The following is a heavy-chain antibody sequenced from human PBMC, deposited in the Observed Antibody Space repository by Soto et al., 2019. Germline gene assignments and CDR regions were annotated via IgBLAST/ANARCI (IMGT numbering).Heavy chain of an antibody. CDR1: GFTFSSYA. CDR2: ISYDGSNK. D-gene: IGHD2-15*01. CDR3: ASDDAAHGGSYYGFYYYSGMDA. V-gene: IGHV3-30-3*01. Sequence: QVQLVESGGGVVQPGRSLRLSCAASGFTFSSYAMHWVRQAPGKGLEWVAVISYDGSNKYYADSVKGRFTISRDNSKNALCLQMNSLRAEDMFVIYCASDDAAHGGSYYGFYYYSGMDASGRGAMVTVSS. J-gene: IGHJ6*02.